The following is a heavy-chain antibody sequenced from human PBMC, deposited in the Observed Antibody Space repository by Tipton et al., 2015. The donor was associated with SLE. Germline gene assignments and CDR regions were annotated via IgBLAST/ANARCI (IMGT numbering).Heavy chain of an antibody. V-gene: IGHV3-13*01. D-gene: IGHD6-13*01. CDR1: GFTFSRYD. J-gene: IGHJ6*02. CDR2: IGSAGDT. CDR3: AGASGSAADDYCYGVDV. Sequence: SLRLSCSASGFTFSRYDMHWVRQATGKGLEWVSSIGSAGDTYYPDSVKGRFTISRENAKNSLYLQMNSLRAGDTAVYYCAGASGSAADDYCYGVDVWGQATAGIVS.